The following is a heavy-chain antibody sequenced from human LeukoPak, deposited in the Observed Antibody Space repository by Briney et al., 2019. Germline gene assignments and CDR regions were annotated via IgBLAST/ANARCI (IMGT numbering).Heavy chain of an antibody. CDR1: GYTFSNYN. CDR2: ISSSSSSI. Sequence: PGGSLRLSCAASGYTFSNYNRNWVRQAPGKGLEWVSSISSSSSSIYYADSLKGRFTISRDNAKNSLYLQMNSLRAEDTAMYYCASAPLGSTRPWGQGTLVTVSS. V-gene: IGHV3-21*01. CDR3: ASAPLGSTRP. J-gene: IGHJ5*02. D-gene: IGHD1-26*01.